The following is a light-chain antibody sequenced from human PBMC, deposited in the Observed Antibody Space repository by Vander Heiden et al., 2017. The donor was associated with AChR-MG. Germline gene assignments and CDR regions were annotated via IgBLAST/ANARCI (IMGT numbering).Light chain of an antibody. V-gene: IGLV1-44*01. J-gene: IGLJ2*01. CDR3: ASWADGVNIPV. CDR1: CPDIGTNS. Sequence: QSLLIQPPSVPGPPGQRVILSCSGTCPDIGTNSVNWYQQFPGTAPKLLMSKDSERASGAPDRVSGSKSGTSASLAISGLQSEDEADYFCASWADGVNIPVFGGGTKLTVL. CDR2: KDS.